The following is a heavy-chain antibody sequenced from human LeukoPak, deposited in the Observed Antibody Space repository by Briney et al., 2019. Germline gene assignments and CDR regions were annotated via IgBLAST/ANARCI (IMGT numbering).Heavy chain of an antibody. D-gene: IGHD3-10*01. V-gene: IGHV4-39*01. CDR2: IYYSGST. CDR3: ARHGLQSEKLLDYFYY. Sequence: PSETLSLTCTVSGGSISSSSYYWGWIRQPPGKGLEWIGSIYYSGSTYYNPSHKSLATISVDTSKNQFSLKLSSVTAADTPVYYCARHGLQSEKLLDYFYYWVRGRLPTVPS. CDR1: GGSISSSSYY. J-gene: IGHJ4*02.